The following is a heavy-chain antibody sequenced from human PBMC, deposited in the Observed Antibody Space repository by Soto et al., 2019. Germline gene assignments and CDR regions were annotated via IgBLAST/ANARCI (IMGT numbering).Heavy chain of an antibody. CDR1: GYTFTSYA. V-gene: IGHV1-18*01. CDR2: ISGYNGNT. D-gene: IGHD3-10*01. CDR3: ARERGWYFDL. Sequence: QVQVVQSGAEVKKPGASVKVSCKASGYTFTSYAISWVRQAPGQGLEWMGWISGYNGNTNYAQNLQDRVIMTTDTSTTTAYMELRSLTSDDPAVYYCARERGWYFDLWGRGTLVTVSS. J-gene: IGHJ2*01.